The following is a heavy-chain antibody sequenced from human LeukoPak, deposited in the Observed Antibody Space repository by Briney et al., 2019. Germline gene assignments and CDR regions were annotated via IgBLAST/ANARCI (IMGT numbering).Heavy chain of an antibody. CDR2: IWYDGSNK. Sequence: GGSLRLSCAASGFTFSSYGMHWVRQAPGKGLEWVAVIWYDGSNKYYADSVKGRFTISRDNSKNTLYLQMNSLRAEDTAVYYRAKDVSDYYDSSGQPPGDYWGQGTLVTVSS. D-gene: IGHD3-22*01. J-gene: IGHJ4*02. V-gene: IGHV3-33*06. CDR1: GFTFSSYG. CDR3: AKDVSDYYDSSGQPPGDY.